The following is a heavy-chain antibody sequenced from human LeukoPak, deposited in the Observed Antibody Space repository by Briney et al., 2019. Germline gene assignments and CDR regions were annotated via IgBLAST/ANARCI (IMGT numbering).Heavy chain of an antibody. CDR3: ARGSPFDP. V-gene: IGHV4-30-2*01. J-gene: IGHJ5*02. CDR1: GGSISSGGYS. CDR2: IYHSGSA. Sequence: SETLSLTCAVSGGSISSGGYSWSWIRQPPGKGLEWIGYIYHSGSAYYNPSLKSRVTLSVDRSKNQFSLKLSSMTAADTAVYYCARGSPFDPWGQGTLVTVSS.